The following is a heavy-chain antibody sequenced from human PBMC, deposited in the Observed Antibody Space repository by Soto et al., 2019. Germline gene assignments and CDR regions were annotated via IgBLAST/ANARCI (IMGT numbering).Heavy chain of an antibody. CDR2: ILYDGRDK. V-gene: IGHV3-30*03. CDR3: ARWGEVSHNPGGNYYYGMDV. Sequence: QVQLVESGGGVVQTGTSLRLSCVASGFAFGNYGLHWVRQPPGKGLEWVASILYDGRDKFYADSVKGRFTVSRDDSKKTFYVQMDSLRAEDTAVYFCARWGEVSHNPGGNYYYGMDVW. D-gene: IGHD3-16*01. J-gene: IGHJ6*01. CDR1: GFAFGNYG.